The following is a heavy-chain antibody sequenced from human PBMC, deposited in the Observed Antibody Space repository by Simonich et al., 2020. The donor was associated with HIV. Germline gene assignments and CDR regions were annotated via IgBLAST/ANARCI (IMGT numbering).Heavy chain of an antibody. V-gene: IGHV1-18*01. CDR2: FRPYNGNT. Sequence: QVKLVQSGAEVKKPGASVKVSCKASGYTFNNVSMNWVRKAPGQRLEWLGWFRPYNGNTKYAEKCQGRVHMTTDKSTSTAYLELRRLRSDDTAVYYCAKEGFHDTLDYWGQGTLVTVSS. CDR3: AKEGFHDTLDY. CDR1: GYTFNNVS. D-gene: IGHD3-9*01. J-gene: IGHJ4*02.